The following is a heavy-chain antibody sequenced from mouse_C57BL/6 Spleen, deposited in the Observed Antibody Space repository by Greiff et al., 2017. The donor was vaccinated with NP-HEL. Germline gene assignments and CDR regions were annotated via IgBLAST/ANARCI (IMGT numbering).Heavy chain of an antibody. Sequence: QVQLQQPGAELVKPGASVKLSCKASGYTFTSYWMQWVKQRPGQGLEWIGEIDPSDSYTNYNQKFKGKATLTVDTSSSTAYMQLSSLTSEDSAVYYCARSPIYYYGSSPDYYAMDYWGQGTSVTVSS. CDR2: IDPSDSYT. V-gene: IGHV1-50*01. CDR3: ARSPIYYYGSSPDYYAMDY. CDR1: GYTFTSYW. J-gene: IGHJ4*01. D-gene: IGHD1-1*01.